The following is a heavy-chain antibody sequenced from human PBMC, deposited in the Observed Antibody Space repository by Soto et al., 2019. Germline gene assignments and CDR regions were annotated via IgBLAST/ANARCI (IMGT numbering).Heavy chain of an antibody. CDR3: APSPWAADNWADP. Sequence: ASVKVSCKASGDTFTGYYMHWVRQAPGQGLEWMGWINPNSGGTNYAQKFQGRVTMTRETSISTAYMELSRLRSDDTAVYYCAPSPWAADNWADPWGQGTLVTVSS. CDR2: INPNSGGT. J-gene: IGHJ5*02. CDR1: GDTFTGYY. D-gene: IGHD1-26*01. V-gene: IGHV1-2*02.